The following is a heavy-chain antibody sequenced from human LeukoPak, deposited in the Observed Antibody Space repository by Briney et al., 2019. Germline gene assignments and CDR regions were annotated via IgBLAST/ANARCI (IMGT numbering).Heavy chain of an antibody. J-gene: IGHJ5*02. CDR2: IIPIFGTA. D-gene: IGHD3-22*01. CDR3: ASQVSSGYYYGNWFDP. V-gene: IGHV1-69*06. Sequence: SVKVSCKASGGTFSSYAISWVRQAPGQGLEWMGGIIPIFGTANYAQKFQGRVTITADKSTSTAYMELSSLRSEDTAVYYCASQVSSGYYYGNWFDPWGQGTLVTVSS. CDR1: GGTFSSYA.